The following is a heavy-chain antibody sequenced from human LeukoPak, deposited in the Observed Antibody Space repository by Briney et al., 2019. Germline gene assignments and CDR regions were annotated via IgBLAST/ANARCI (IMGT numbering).Heavy chain of an antibody. CDR2: IYTSGST. CDR3: ARGSPWYYDFWSGYRPDYMDV. D-gene: IGHD3-3*01. Sequence: PSETLSLTCTVSGGSISSYYWSWIRQPAGKGLEWIGRIYTSGSTNYNPSLKNRVTMSVDTSKNQFSLKLSSVTAADTAVYYCARGSPWYYDFWSGYRPDYMDVWGKGTTVTVSS. CDR1: GGSISSYY. J-gene: IGHJ6*03. V-gene: IGHV4-4*07.